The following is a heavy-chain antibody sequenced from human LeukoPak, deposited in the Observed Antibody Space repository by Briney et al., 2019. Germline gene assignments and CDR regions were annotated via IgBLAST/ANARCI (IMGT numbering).Heavy chain of an antibody. J-gene: IGHJ4*02. CDR3: ARGAVAGTLGDY. CDR1: GYNFTDYY. CDR2: INPNSGGT. Sequence: ASVKVSCKAAGYNFTDYYLHWVRQAPGQGLEWMGWINPNSGGTNYSQTFQGRVTMTRDTAIGTAYMELSRLRSDDTAVYYCARGAVAGTLGDYWGQGTLVTVSS. D-gene: IGHD6-19*01. V-gene: IGHV1-2*02.